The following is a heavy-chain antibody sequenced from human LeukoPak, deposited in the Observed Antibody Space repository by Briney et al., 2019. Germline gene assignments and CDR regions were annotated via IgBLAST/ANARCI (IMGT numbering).Heavy chain of an antibody. V-gene: IGHV1-69*05. D-gene: IGHD3-3*01. Sequence: GASVKVSCKASGGTFSSYAISWVRQAPGQGLEWMGGIIPIFGTANYAQKFQGRVTITTDESTSTAYMELSSLRSEDTAVYYCARAGITIFGRGPQGNNWFDPWGLGTLVTVSS. CDR3: ARAGITIFGRGPQGNNWFDP. J-gene: IGHJ5*02. CDR1: GGTFSSYA. CDR2: IIPIFGTA.